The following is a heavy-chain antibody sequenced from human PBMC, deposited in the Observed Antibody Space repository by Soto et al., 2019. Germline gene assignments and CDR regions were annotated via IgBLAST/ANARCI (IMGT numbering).Heavy chain of an antibody. J-gene: IGHJ6*02. Sequence: GGSLRLSCAASGFTFSSYAMHWVRQAPGKGLEWVAVISYDGSNKYYADSVKGRFTISRDNSKNTLYLQMNSLRAEDTAVYYCARDRVVAATVSYYYYGMDVWGQGTTVTVSS. V-gene: IGHV3-30-3*01. CDR3: ARDRVVAATVSYYYYGMDV. D-gene: IGHD2-15*01. CDR2: ISYDGSNK. CDR1: GFTFSSYA.